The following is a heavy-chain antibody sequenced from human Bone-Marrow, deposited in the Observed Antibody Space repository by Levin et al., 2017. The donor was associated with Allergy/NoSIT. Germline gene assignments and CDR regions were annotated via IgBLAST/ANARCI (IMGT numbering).Heavy chain of an antibody. D-gene: IGHD4-17*01. CDR1: GFTFDDYT. CDR3: AKEGLTDDAGDEEALHY. J-gene: IGHJ4*02. V-gene: IGHV3-43*01. CDR2: VTYDGST. Sequence: PGGSLRLSCAASGFTFDDYTMHWVRQAPGKGLEWVSAVTYDGSTFYGDSVKGRFTVSRDSSKDFLYLELNSLRSEDTAVYYCAKEGLTDDAGDEEALHYWGRGTLVTVSS.